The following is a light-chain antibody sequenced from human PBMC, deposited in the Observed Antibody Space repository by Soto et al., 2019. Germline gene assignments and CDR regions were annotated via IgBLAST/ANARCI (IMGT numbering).Light chain of an antibody. J-gene: IGLJ2*01. Sequence: QSVLTQPVSVSGSPGQSITISCTGTSSDVGSYNLVSWYQQHPGKAPKLMIYEGSKRPSGVSNRFSGSKSGNTASLTISGLQAEDESDYYCCSYAGSSTVFGGGTKLTVL. CDR3: CSYAGSSTV. V-gene: IGLV2-23*01. CDR1: SSDVGSYNL. CDR2: EGS.